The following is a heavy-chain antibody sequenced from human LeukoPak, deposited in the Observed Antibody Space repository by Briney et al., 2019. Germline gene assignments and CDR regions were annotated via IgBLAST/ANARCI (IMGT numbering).Heavy chain of an antibody. CDR1: GRSISSYY. CDR2: IYYSGST. J-gene: IGHJ4*02. Sequence: SETLSLTCTVSGRSISSYYWSWIRQPPGKGLEWIGYIYYSGSTNYNPSLKSRVTISVDTSKNQFSLKLSSVTAADTAVYYCARRYDYWGQGTLVTVSS. CDR3: ARRYDY. V-gene: IGHV4-59*01.